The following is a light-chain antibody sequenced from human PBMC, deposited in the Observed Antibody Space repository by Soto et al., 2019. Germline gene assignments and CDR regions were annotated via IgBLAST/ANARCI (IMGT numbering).Light chain of an antibody. Sequence: EIVLTQSPATLSLSPGERATLSCRTSQTIRGLLNWYQQRPGQAPRLLIYDTSNRATDIPARFSGSGSGTDFILTIISLDPEDFVVYFCQQRHNWPITFGQGTRLDIK. V-gene: IGKV3-11*01. CDR2: DTS. CDR1: QTIRGL. J-gene: IGKJ5*01. CDR3: QQRHNWPIT.